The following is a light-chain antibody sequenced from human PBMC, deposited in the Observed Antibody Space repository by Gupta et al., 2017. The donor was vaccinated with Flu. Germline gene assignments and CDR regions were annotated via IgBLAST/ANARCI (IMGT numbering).Light chain of an antibody. J-gene: IGLJ1*01. CDR2: SNN. CDR1: SSTIGPNT. V-gene: IGLV1-44*01. Sequence: QSVLTQPPSASGPPGQRVTISCSGSSSTIGPNTVNWYQQLPGTAPKVLICSNNQRPSGVPDRFSGSKSGTSATLAISGLQSEDEADYYCAAWDDSLNGYVFGTGTKLTVL. CDR3: AAWDDSLNGYV.